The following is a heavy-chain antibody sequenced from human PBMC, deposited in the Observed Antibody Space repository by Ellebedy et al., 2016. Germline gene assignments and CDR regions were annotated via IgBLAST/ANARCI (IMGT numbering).Heavy chain of an antibody. V-gene: IGHV1-8*01. CDR1: GNTFASLD. J-gene: IGHJ4*02. D-gene: IGHD5-18*01. CDR2: MNPSGNT. CDR3: ARYIYASAFHD. Sequence: ASVKVSCXASGNTFASLDINWVRQASGQGPEWMGWMNPSGNTGYAQKFLGRVTMSRDTSISTAYMELTSLRSDDTAVYYCARYIYASAFHDWGQGTLGTVS.